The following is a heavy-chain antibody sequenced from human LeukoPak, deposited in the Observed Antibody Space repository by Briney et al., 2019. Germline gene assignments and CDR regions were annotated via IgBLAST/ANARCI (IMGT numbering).Heavy chain of an antibody. J-gene: IGHJ3*02. CDR3: ARDMVRGGLGGAFDI. CDR2: INPNSGGT. Sequence: ASVKVSCKASGYTFTGYYMHWVRQAPGQGLEWMGWINPNSGGTNYAQKFQGWVTMTRDTSISTAYMELSRLRSDDTAVYYCARDMVRGGLGGAFDIWGQGTMVTVSS. V-gene: IGHV1-2*04. D-gene: IGHD3-10*01. CDR1: GYTFTGYY.